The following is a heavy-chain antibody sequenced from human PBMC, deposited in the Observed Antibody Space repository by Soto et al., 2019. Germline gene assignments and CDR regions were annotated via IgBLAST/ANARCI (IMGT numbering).Heavy chain of an antibody. CDR1: GFTFSSYA. CDR3: ARDPSSGWIYYYYGMDV. J-gene: IGHJ6*02. CDR2: ISYDGSNK. D-gene: IGHD6-19*01. Sequence: QVQLVESGGGVVQPGRSLRLSCAASGFTFSSYAMHWVRQAPGKGLEWVAVISYDGSNKYYADSVKGRFTISRDNSKNTLYLQMNSLRAEDTAVYYCARDPSSGWIYYYYGMDVWGQGTTVTVSS. V-gene: IGHV3-30-3*01.